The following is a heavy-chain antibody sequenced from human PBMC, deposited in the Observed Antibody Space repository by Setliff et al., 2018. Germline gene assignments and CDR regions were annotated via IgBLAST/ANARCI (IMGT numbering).Heavy chain of an antibody. D-gene: IGHD7-27*01. CDR2: IYPSDSDT. CDR3: ARRQGANWGSDYYYGMDV. Sequence: GASLKISCKGSGYSFTRYWMGWVRQMPGKGLEWMGIIYPSDSDTRYSPSFQGQVTISADKSISTAYLQWSSLKASDTAMYYCARRQGANWGSDYYYGMDVWGQGTTVTVSS. J-gene: IGHJ6*02. CDR1: GYSFTRYW. V-gene: IGHV5-51*01.